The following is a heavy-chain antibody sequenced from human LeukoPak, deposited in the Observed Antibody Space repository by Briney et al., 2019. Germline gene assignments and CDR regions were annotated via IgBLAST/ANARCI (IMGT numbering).Heavy chain of an antibody. CDR2: IYYRGSP. Sequence: PSETLSLTCTVSGASLNRNTYYWGWIRQPPGKGLEWIGSIYYRGSPHCNTSLKSRVTISLDRPKNQFSLRLTSMTAAETAVYYCAAYYYDSRGFLIDYWGQGTLVAVSS. V-gene: IGHV4-39*01. D-gene: IGHD3-22*01. J-gene: IGHJ4*02. CDR3: AAYYYDSRGFLIDY. CDR1: GASLNRNTYY.